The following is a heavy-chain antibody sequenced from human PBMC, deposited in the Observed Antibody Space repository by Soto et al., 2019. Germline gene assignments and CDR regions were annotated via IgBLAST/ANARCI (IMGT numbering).Heavy chain of an antibody. V-gene: IGHV1-18*01. Sequence: ASVKVSFKASGYTFTRYGISWVRQAPGQGLEGVGWISAYNSNTKYAQKFQGRVTMTTKTSTSTAYMKLRSLTSDDTALYYCAREGFCSSGSCALYSHDYFGMDVWGQGTTVTVSS. J-gene: IGHJ6*02. CDR1: GYTFTRYG. CDR2: ISAYNSNT. CDR3: AREGFCSSGSCALYSHDYFGMDV. D-gene: IGHD2-15*01.